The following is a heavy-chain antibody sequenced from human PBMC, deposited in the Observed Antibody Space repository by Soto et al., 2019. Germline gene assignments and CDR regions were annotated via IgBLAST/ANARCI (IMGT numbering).Heavy chain of an antibody. CDR3: ARGDCSGGSCQGYSDY. CDR2: IYHSGST. CDR1: GGSISSGGYS. Sequence: SETLSLTCAVSGGSISSGGYSWSWIRQPPGKGLEWIGYIYHSGSTYYNPSLKSRVTISVDRSKNQFPLKLSSVTAADTAVYYXARGDCSGGSCQGYSDYWGQGTLVTVSS. D-gene: IGHD2-15*01. J-gene: IGHJ4*02. V-gene: IGHV4-30-2*01.